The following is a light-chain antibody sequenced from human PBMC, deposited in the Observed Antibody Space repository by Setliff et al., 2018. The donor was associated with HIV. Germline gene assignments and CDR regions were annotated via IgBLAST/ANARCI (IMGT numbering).Light chain of an antibody. CDR2: EVS. CDR3: SSYISSSTL. V-gene: IGLV2-14*01. J-gene: IGLJ1*01. Sequence: QSVLTQPASVSGSPGQSITISCTGTSSDVGGYNYVCWYQQHPGKAPKLMIYEVSNRPSGVSNRFSGSKSGNTASLTISGLQAEDEADYYCSSYISSSTLFGTGTKVTVL. CDR1: SSDVGGYNY.